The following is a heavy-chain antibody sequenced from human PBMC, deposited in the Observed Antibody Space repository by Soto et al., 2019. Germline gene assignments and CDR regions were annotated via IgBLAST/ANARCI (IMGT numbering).Heavy chain of an antibody. CDR1: GGSISSYY. Sequence: QVQLQESGPGLVKPSETLSLTCTVSGGSISSYYWSWIRQPPGKGLEWIGYIYYSGSTNYNPSLKSRVTISVDTSKNQFSLKLSSVTAADTAVYYCARGRGTPRDWFDPWGQGTLVTVSS. CDR2: IYYSGST. D-gene: IGHD3-10*01. J-gene: IGHJ5*02. V-gene: IGHV4-59*01. CDR3: ARGRGTPRDWFDP.